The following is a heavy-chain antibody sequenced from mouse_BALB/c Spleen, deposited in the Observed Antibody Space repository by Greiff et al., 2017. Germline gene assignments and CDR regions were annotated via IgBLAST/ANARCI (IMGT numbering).Heavy chain of an antibody. V-gene: IGHV1S56*01. J-gene: IGHJ3*01. CDR3: ARDTMITTGFAY. CDR1: GYTFTSYY. D-gene: IGHD2-4*01. Sequence: QVQLQQSGPELVKPGASVRISCKASGYTFTSYYIHWVKQRPGQGLEWIGWIYPGNVNTKYNEKFKGKATLTADKSSSTAYMQLSSLTSEDSAVYFCARDTMITTGFAYWGQGTLVTVSA. CDR2: IYPGNVNT.